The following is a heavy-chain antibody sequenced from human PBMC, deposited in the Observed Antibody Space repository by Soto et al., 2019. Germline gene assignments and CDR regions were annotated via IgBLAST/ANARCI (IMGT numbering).Heavy chain of an antibody. Sequence: QVQLVESGGGVVQPGRSLRLSCAASGFTFSSYVMHWVRQAPGKGLEWVAVISYDGSNKYYADSVKGRFTISRDNSKNTLYLQMNSLRAEDTAVYYCAKDPRAGIVGATALGYFDYWGQGTLVTVSS. V-gene: IGHV3-30*18. D-gene: IGHD1-26*01. J-gene: IGHJ4*02. CDR3: AKDPRAGIVGATALGYFDY. CDR1: GFTFSSYV. CDR2: ISYDGSNK.